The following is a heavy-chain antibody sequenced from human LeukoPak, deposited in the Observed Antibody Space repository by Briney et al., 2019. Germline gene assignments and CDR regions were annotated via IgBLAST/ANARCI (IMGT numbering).Heavy chain of an antibody. V-gene: IGHV3-23*01. CDR3: AKVHSSPRY. CDR2: ISGSGGST. CDR1: GFTFSSYW. J-gene: IGHJ4*02. D-gene: IGHD2-15*01. Sequence: GSLRLSCAASGFTFSSYWLHWVRQAPGKGLEWVSAISGSGGSTYYADSVKGRFTISRDNSKNTLYLQMNSLRAEDTAVYYCAKVHSSPRYWGQGTLVTVSS.